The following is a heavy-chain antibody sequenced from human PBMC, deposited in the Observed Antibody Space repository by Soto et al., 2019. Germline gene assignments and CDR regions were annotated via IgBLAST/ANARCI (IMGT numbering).Heavy chain of an antibody. Sequence: GESLKISCKGSGYSFTSYWIGWVRQMPGKGLEWMGIIYPGDSDTRYSPSFQGQVTISADKSISTAYLQWSSLKASDTAMYYCARTTADSYGYSVDFDYWGQGTQVTVSS. J-gene: IGHJ4*02. D-gene: IGHD5-18*01. CDR1: GYSFTSYW. CDR3: ARTTADSYGYSVDFDY. CDR2: IYPGDSDT. V-gene: IGHV5-51*01.